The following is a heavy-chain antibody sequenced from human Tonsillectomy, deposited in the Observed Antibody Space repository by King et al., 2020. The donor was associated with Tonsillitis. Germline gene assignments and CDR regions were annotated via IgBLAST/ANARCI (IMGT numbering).Heavy chain of an antibody. CDR2: ISSSSSFI. CDR3: AREIEYYYGSGSQNSRLQTGEDY. D-gene: IGHD3-10*01. V-gene: IGHV3-21*01. CDR1: GFTFSSYS. Sequence: VQLVESGGGLVKPGGSLRLSCAASGFTFSSYSMNWVRQAPGKGLEWVSSISSSSSFINYADSVKGRFTISRDNAKNSLYLQMNSLRAEDTAVYYCAREIEYYYGSGSQNSRLQTGEDYWGQGTLVTVSS. J-gene: IGHJ4*02.